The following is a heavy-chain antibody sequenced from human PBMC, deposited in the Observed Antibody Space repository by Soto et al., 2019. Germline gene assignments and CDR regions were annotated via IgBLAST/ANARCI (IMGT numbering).Heavy chain of an antibody. CDR2: TYYRSKWIH. V-gene: IGHV6-1*01. CDR1: GDSVSSSSAA. Sequence: QTLSLTCDISGDSVSSSSAACNWIRHSPSRGLEWLGRTYYRSKWIHEYTVSMESRITINPDTSKNQFSLHIYSVTPEDTAVYYCAGVVWFRGMDVWGQGTPVTVYS. J-gene: IGHJ6*02. D-gene: IGHD3-16*01. CDR3: AGVVWFRGMDV.